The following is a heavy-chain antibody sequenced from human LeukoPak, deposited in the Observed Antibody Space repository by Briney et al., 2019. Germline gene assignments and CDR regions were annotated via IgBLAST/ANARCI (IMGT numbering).Heavy chain of an antibody. J-gene: IGHJ4*02. D-gene: IGHD1-26*01. CDR3: ARDDTGNYLFDY. CDR1: GFNLTNCA. Sequence: GGSLRLSCAASGFNLTNCAMHWVRQAPGKGLEWVAVISDDGTAQFFADSVRGRFTISRDISTNRLYLQMNNMRAEDTAVYYCARDDTGNYLFDYWGQGVLVTVSS. V-gene: IGHV3-30*03. CDR2: ISDDGTAQ.